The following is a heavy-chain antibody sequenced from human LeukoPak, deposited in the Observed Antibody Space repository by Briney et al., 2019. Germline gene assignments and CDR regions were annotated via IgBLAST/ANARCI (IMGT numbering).Heavy chain of an antibody. CDR3: ARDSGYSSSWYDAFDI. J-gene: IGHJ3*02. CDR1: GFTFSSYS. Sequence: PGGSLRLSCAASGFTFSSYSMNWVRQAPGKGLEWVSGINWKGDKKGYADSVKGRFTISRDNAKNSLYLQMNSLRVEDMALYYCARDSGYSSSWYDAFDIWGQGTMVTVSS. CDR2: INWKGDKK. D-gene: IGHD6-13*01. V-gene: IGHV3-20*04.